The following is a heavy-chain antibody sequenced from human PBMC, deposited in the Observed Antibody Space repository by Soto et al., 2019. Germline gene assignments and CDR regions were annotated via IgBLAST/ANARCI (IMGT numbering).Heavy chain of an antibody. D-gene: IGHD3-10*01. CDR2: IIPIFGTA. V-gene: IGHV1-69*01. CDR3: ARDRGLTMVRGGGGLRREIDY. J-gene: IGHJ4*02. Sequence: QVQLVQSGAEVKKPGSSVKVSCKASGGTFSSYAISWVRQAPGQGLEWMGGIIPIFGTANYAQKFQGRVTITADESTSTAYMELSSLRSEDTAVYYCARDRGLTMVRGGGGLRREIDYWGQGTLVTFSS. CDR1: GGTFSSYA.